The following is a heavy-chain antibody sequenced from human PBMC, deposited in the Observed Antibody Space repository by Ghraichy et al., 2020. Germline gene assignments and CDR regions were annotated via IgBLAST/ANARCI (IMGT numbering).Heavy chain of an antibody. CDR3: AKDTLASVVVITYFDY. V-gene: IGHV3-23*01. J-gene: IGHJ4*02. CDR2: ISGSGGRT. Sequence: GGSLRLSCAASGFTFSSYTMSWVRQAPGKGLEWVSAISGSGGRTYYADSVKGRFTISRENSKNTLYLQMNSLRAEDTAVYYCAKDTLASVVVITYFDYWGQGSLVTVSS. D-gene: IGHD3-22*01. CDR1: GFTFSSYT.